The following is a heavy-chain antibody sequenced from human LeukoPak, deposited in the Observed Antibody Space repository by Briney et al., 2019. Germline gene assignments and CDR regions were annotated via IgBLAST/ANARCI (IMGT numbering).Heavy chain of an antibody. CDR2: IYSGGST. V-gene: IGHV3-66*01. Sequence: GGSLRLSCAASGFTVSSNYMSWVRQAPGKGLEWVSVIYSGGSTYYADSVKGRFTISRDNSKNTLYLQMNSLRAGDTAVYYCARWGTTVTTFDYYYGMDVWGQRTTVTVSS. J-gene: IGHJ6*02. CDR1: GFTVSSNY. D-gene: IGHD4-17*01. CDR3: ARWGTTVTTFDYYYGMDV.